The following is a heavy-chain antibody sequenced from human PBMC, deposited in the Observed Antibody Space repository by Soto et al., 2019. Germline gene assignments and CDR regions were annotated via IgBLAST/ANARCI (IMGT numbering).Heavy chain of an antibody. CDR1: GGSVNSGSQF. V-gene: IGHV4-61*01. J-gene: IGHJ4*02. CDR2: ISYSGKT. Sequence: SETLSLTCSVSGGSVNSGSQFWTWIRQPPGKTLEWIGHISYSGKTDFNPSLRSRVTLSRDTSKNQFSLRLTSVTAADTAVYYCARARGGRALWFDCLVNWRQGALVPVCS. CDR3: ARARGGRALWFDCLVN. D-gene: IGHD2-21*01.